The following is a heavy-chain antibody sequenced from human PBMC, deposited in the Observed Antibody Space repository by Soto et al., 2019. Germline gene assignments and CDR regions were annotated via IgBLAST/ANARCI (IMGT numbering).Heavy chain of an antibody. V-gene: IGHV1-3*01. CDR3: ARDGVAGTTGISGY. CDR2: INGGTGQT. J-gene: IGHJ4*02. Sequence: ASVKVSCKASGYTFSTHAMHWVRQAPGQSLEWMGWINGGTGQTKHSHRFQDRISITRDTSASTAYMEVRSLRSDDTAVYYCARDGVAGTTGISGYWGQGTLVTVSS. D-gene: IGHD1-7*01. CDR1: GYTFSTHA.